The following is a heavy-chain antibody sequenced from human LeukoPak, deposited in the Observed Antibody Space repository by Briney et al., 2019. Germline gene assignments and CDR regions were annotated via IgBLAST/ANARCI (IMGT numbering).Heavy chain of an antibody. CDR1: GGSFSGYY. Sequence: SETLSLTCAVYGGSFSGYYWSWIRQPPGKGLEWIGEINHSGSTNYNPSLKSRVTISVDTSKNQFSLKLSSVTAADTAVYYCARGPVVVAATPYYYYCMDVWGQGTTVTVSS. CDR2: INHSGST. CDR3: ARGPVVVAATPYYYYCMDV. D-gene: IGHD2-15*01. J-gene: IGHJ6*02. V-gene: IGHV4-34*01.